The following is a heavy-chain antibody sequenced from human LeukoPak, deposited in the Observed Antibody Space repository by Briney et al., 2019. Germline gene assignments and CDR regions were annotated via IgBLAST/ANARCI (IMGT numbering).Heavy chain of an antibody. CDR3: ARGVEPLAANTLAY. D-gene: IGHD1-14*01. Sequence: GGSLRLSCAASGFTVITNDMTWVRQAPGKGLEWVSVLYSDGNTKYADSVQGRFTISRDNSKNTLYLEMNSLSPDDTAVYYCARGVEPLAANTLAYWGQGTWVTLSS. CDR1: GFTVITND. J-gene: IGHJ4*02. V-gene: IGHV3-53*01. CDR2: LYSDGNT.